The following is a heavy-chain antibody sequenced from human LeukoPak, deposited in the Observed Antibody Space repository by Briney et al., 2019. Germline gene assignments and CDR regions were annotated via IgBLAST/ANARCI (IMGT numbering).Heavy chain of an antibody. CDR2: ITTSDGNT. CDR3: AKDGGLWVSAHWGDS. D-gene: IGHD7-27*01. Sequence: GGSLRLSCAASGFTFSSYTMSWVRQAPGKGLEWVSTITTSDGNTYYADSVKGRFTVSRDNSKNTLFLQMNSLRAEDAAVYYCAKDGGLWVSAHWGDSWGRGTLVTVSS. J-gene: IGHJ4*02. CDR1: GFTFSSYT. V-gene: IGHV3-23*01.